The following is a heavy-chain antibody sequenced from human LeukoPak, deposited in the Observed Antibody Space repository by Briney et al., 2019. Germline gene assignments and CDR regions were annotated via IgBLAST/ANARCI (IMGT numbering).Heavy chain of an antibody. V-gene: IGHV3-7*01. Sequence: QAGGSLRLSCAASGFTFSSYWMSWVRQAPGKGLEWVANIKQDGSEKYYVDSVKGRFTISRDNAKKSLYLQMNSLRAEDTAVYYCARNLISWWELLRGPEYYGMDVWGQGTTVTVSS. CDR1: GFTFSSYW. D-gene: IGHD1-26*01. CDR2: IKQDGSEK. J-gene: IGHJ6*02. CDR3: ARNLISWWELLRGPEYYGMDV.